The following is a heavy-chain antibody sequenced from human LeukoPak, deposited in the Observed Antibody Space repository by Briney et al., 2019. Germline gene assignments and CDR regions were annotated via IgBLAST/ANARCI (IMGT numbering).Heavy chain of an antibody. J-gene: IGHJ3*02. CDR2: IWYDGSNK. CDR1: GFTFSSYG. Sequence: PGRSLRLSCAASGFTFSSYGMHWVRQAPGKGLEWVAVIWYDGSNKYYADSVKGRFTISRDSSKNTLYLQMNSLRAEDTAVYYCARGDYGDPNDAFDIWGQGTMVTVSS. CDR3: ARGDYGDPNDAFDI. D-gene: IGHD4-17*01. V-gene: IGHV3-33*01.